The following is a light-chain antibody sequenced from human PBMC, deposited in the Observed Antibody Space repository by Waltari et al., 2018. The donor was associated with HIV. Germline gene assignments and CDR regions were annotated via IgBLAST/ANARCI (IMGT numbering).Light chain of an antibody. CDR2: INSDGSH. V-gene: IGLV4-69*01. CDR1: SGHSNYA. Sequence: QLVVTQSPSASASLGASVKLTCTLSSGHSNYAIAWHQQQPEKGPRYLMKINSDGSHDKGDVIPDRLSGSSSGAERYLSISSLQSEDEADYYCQTWGTGIWVFGGGTKLTVL. CDR3: QTWGTGIWV. J-gene: IGLJ3*02.